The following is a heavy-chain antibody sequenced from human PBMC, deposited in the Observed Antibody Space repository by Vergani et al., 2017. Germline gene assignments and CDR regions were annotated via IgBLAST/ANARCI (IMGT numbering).Heavy chain of an antibody. CDR1: GGSINSHNYY. CDR2: IHTSGST. Sequence: QVQLQESGPGLVKPSQTLSLTCTVSGGSINSHNYYWSWIRQPAGKGLEWIGRIHTSGSTNYNPSLKSRVTMSEDTSKNQFSLNLTSLTAADTAVYFCARGSCLGGSCYKPLFDYWGHGILVTVSS. V-gene: IGHV4-61*02. J-gene: IGHJ4*01. CDR3: ARGSCLGGSCYKPLFDY. D-gene: IGHD2-15*01.